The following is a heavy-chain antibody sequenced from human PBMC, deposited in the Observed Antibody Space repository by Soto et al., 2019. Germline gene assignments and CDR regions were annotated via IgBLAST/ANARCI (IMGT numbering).Heavy chain of an antibody. V-gene: IGHV1-18*01. J-gene: IGHJ6*02. D-gene: IGHD5-12*01. CDR2: ISAYNGNT. Sequence: ASVKVSCKASGYTFTSYGISWVRQAPGQGLERMGWISAYNGNTNYAQKLQGRVTMTTDTSTSTAYMELRSLRSDDTAVYYCARDGDGYNYYYYGMDVWGQGTTVTVSS. CDR3: ARDGDGYNYYYYGMDV. CDR1: GYTFTSYG.